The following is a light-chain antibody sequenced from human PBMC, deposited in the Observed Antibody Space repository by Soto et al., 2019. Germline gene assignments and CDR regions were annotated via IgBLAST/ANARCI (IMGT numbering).Light chain of an antibody. CDR3: SSYTTSSSYV. CDR2: EVS. V-gene: IGLV2-14*01. Sequence: QSALTQPASVSGSPGQSITISCTGTIRDIVSYDYVSWYQQHPGKAPKVVIYEVSNRPSGVSNRFSGSKSGNTASLTISGLQAEDEADYYCSSYTTSSSYVFGAGTQLTVL. CDR1: IRDIVSYDY. J-gene: IGLJ1*01.